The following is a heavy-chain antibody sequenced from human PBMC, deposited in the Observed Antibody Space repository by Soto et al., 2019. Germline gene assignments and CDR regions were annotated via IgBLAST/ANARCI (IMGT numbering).Heavy chain of an antibody. CDR2: IKDKAGGGTS. V-gene: IGHV3-15*01. CDR3: ATDLPVAGGGEFDY. Sequence: EVQLVESGGGLVKPGGSLRLSCAASGFTFSIAWMSWVRQAPGKGLEWIGHIKDKAGGGTSDYAAPVKGRFSISRDDSEYTLYLQMNSLETEDTAVYYCATDLPVAGGGEFDYWGQGTLVTVSS. D-gene: IGHD2-21*01. CDR1: GFTFSIAW. J-gene: IGHJ4*02.